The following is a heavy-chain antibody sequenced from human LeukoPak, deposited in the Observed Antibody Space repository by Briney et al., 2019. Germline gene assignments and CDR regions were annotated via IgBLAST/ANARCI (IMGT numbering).Heavy chain of an antibody. D-gene: IGHD4-17*01. Sequence: SVKVSCKASGGTFSSYAISWVRQAPGQGLEWMGRIIPILGIANYAQKFQGRVTITADKSTSTAYMELSSLRAEDTAVYYCAKDITVTPYWGQGTLVTVSS. CDR2: IIPILGIA. CDR1: GGTFSSYA. CDR3: AKDITVTPY. J-gene: IGHJ4*02. V-gene: IGHV1-69*04.